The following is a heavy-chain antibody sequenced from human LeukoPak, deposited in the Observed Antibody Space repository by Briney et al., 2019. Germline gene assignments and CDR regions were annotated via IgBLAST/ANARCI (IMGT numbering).Heavy chain of an antibody. CDR2: IYHTGST. CDR3: ARAGWIITSGIDY. V-gene: IGHV4-38-2*01. D-gene: IGHD3-10*01. Sequence: SETLSLTCGVSGYSISRGYYWAWIRQPPGKGLEWIGTIYHTGSTYYPPSLGSRVTISVDTSKNEFSLNLNSVTAADTAVYYCARAGWIITSGIDYWGQGALVTVSS. J-gene: IGHJ4*02. CDR1: GYSISRGYY.